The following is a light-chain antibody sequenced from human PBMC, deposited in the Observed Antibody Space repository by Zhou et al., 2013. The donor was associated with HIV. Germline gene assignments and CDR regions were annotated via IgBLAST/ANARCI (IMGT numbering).Light chain of an antibody. CDR2: KAS. V-gene: IGKV1-5*03. CDR3: QQYSRDST. CDR1: QSISSW. Sequence: DIQMTQSPSTLSASVGDRVTITCRASQSISSWLAWYQQNPGKAPKLLIYKASSLESGVPSRFSGSGSGTEFTLTISSLQPDDFATYYCQQYSRDSTFGQGTKVEIK. J-gene: IGKJ1*01.